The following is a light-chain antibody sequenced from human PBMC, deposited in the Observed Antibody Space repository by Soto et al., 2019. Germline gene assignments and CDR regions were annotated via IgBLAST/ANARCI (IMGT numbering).Light chain of an antibody. CDR1: SSNIGSNY. V-gene: IGLV1-47*01. CDR3: AAWDDSLSVHVV. CDR2: RNN. J-gene: IGLJ2*01. Sequence: QSVLTQPPSASGTPGQRVTISCSGSSSNIGSNYVYWYQQLPGTAPKLLIYRNNQRPSGVPDRFSGSKSGTSASLAISGLRSEDEADYYCAAWDDSLSVHVVFGGGTKLHVL.